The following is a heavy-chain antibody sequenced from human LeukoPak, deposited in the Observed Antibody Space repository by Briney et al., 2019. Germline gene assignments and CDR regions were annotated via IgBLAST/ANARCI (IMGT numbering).Heavy chain of an antibody. J-gene: IGHJ6*02. CDR3: ARDKVATIRANYPNYGMDV. V-gene: IGHV1-18*01. CDR1: GYTFTSYG. CDR2: ISAYNGNT. D-gene: IGHD5-12*01. Sequence: ASVKVSCKASGYTFTSYGISWVRQAPGQGLEWMGWISAYNGNTNYAQKLQGRVTMTTDTSTSTAYMELRSLRSDDTAVYYCARDKVATIRANYPNYGMDVWGQGTTVTVSS.